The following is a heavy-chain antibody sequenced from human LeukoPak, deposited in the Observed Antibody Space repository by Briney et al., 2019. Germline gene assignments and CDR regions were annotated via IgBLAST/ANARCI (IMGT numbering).Heavy chain of an antibody. Sequence: GGSLRLSCAASGFIVSNYYMNWVRQAPGKGLECVSVIYNGGATYYADSVKGRFTISRDNSKNTLYLQMNGLRAEDTAVYYCASSYGDYGPYFDYWGQGTLVTVSS. D-gene: IGHD4-17*01. CDR3: ASSYGDYGPYFDY. CDR1: GFIVSNYY. J-gene: IGHJ4*02. V-gene: IGHV3-53*01. CDR2: IYNGGAT.